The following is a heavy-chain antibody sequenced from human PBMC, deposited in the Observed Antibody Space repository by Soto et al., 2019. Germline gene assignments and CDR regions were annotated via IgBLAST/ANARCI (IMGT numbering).Heavy chain of an antibody. CDR1: GYTFSRYG. V-gene: IGHV1-18*01. CDR3: ASVLELHYYYGMDV. Sequence: ASVKVSCKASGYTFSRYGISWVRQAPGQGLEWMGWISGYNGDTKYAQKVQGRVTMTIDTSTYTAYMELRSLTSDDTAIYYCASVLELHYYYGMDVWGQGTTVTVSS. CDR2: ISGYNGDT. J-gene: IGHJ6*02. D-gene: IGHD1-7*01.